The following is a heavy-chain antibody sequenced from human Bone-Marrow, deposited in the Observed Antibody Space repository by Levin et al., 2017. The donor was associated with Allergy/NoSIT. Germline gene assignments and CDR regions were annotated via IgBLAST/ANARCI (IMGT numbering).Heavy chain of an antibody. V-gene: IGHV3-23*01. CDR2: ISGSDDST. D-gene: IGHD4-17*01. CDR3: ARAETTVMLDYSYFDV. CDR1: GFVFSSSA. J-gene: IGHJ6*04. Sequence: ASVKVSCAASGFVFSSSAMSWVRQAPGKGLEWVSSISGSDDSTYYTDSVKGRLTISRDNSKNTLFLQMNSLRAEDTARYYCARAETTVMLDYSYFDVWGEGTAVTVSS.